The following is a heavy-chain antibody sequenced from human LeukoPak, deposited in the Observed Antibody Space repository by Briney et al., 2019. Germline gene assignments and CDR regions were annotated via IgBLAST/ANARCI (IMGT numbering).Heavy chain of an antibody. Sequence: GGSLRLSCAASGFTFSSYAMHWVRQAPGKGLEGVAVISYAGSNKYYADSVKGRFTISRDNSKNTLYLQMNSLRAEDTAVYYCARDRNWLQGGGTDYWGQGTLATVSS. CDR2: ISYAGSNK. V-gene: IGHV3-30-3*01. J-gene: IGHJ4*02. D-gene: IGHD5-24*01. CDR1: GFTFSSYA. CDR3: ARDRNWLQGGGTDY.